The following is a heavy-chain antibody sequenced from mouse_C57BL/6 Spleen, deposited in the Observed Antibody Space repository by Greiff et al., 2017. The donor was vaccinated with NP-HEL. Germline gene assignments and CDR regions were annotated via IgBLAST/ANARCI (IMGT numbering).Heavy chain of an antibody. CDR1: GFTFTDYY. CDR3: ARYPYYSNSYYFDY. V-gene: IGHV7-3*01. J-gene: IGHJ2*01. Sequence: DVKLVESGGGLVQPGGSLSLSCAASGFTFTDYYMSWVRQPPGKALEWLGFIRNKANGYTTEYSASVKGRFTISRDNSQSILYLQMNALRAEDSATYYCARYPYYSNSYYFDYWGQGTTLTVSS. D-gene: IGHD2-5*01. CDR2: IRNKANGYTT.